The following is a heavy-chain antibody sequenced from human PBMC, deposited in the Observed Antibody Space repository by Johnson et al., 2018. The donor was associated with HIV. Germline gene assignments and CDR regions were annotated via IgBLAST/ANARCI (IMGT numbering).Heavy chain of an antibody. D-gene: IGHD1-26*01. Sequence: EMQLVESGGGLVQPGGSLRLSCAASGFAFRSYWMHWVRQAPGKGLVWVSRINSDGSSTSYADSVKGRFTISRDSAKNTLYLQMNSLRAEDTALYYCARDRYSGSFTLGAFDFWGQGTMVTVSS. CDR1: GFAFRSYW. V-gene: IGHV3-74*01. CDR3: ARDRYSGSFTLGAFDF. J-gene: IGHJ3*01. CDR2: INSDGSST.